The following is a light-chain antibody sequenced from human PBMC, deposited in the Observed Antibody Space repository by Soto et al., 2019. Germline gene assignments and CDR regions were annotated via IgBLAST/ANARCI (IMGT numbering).Light chain of an antibody. CDR1: SSDVGSYNL. J-gene: IGLJ1*01. V-gene: IGLV2-23*01. Sequence: QSALTQPASVSGSPGQSITIPCTGTSSDVGSYNLVSWYQQHPGEAPKLMIYGGTKRPSGVSNRFSGSKSGNTASLTISGLQAEDEADYYCCSYAGITTYYVFGTGTRSPS. CDR2: GGT. CDR3: CSYAGITTYYV.